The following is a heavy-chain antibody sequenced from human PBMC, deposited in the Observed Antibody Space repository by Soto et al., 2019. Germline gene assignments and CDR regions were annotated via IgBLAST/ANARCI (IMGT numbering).Heavy chain of an antibody. V-gene: IGHV3-23*01. J-gene: IGHJ4*02. D-gene: IGHD1-26*01. CDR2: IGGSGANT. CDR1: GFTFSIYA. Sequence: EVQLLESGGGLVQPGESLRLSCTASGFTFSIYAMSWVRQAPGKGLEWVSAIGGSGANTYYADSVKGRFTISRDNSENTLYLQMNSLRAEDTAVYYCAKWLVGPSRAPDYWGQGTLVTVSS. CDR3: AKWLVGPSRAPDY.